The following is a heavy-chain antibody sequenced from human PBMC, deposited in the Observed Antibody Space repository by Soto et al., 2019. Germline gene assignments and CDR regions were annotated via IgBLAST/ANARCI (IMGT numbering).Heavy chain of an antibody. V-gene: IGHV4-38-2*01. Sequence: PSETLSLTCVVSGYSFNSVHFWGWIRQPPGKGLQWIGSLSQNGGTYRNPSLRSRVTLSVDTSKNQFSLKLTSVTAADAAVYYCPDATMKGDRFYGLDVWGQGSTVTVSS. CDR1: GYSFNSVHF. CDR2: LSQNGGT. CDR3: PDATMKGDRFYGLDV. J-gene: IGHJ6*02. D-gene: IGHD2-21*01.